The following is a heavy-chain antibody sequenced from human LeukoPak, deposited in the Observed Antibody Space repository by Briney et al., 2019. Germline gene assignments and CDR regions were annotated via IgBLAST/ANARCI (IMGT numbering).Heavy chain of an antibody. CDR1: GGSISSGGYY. Sequence: PSETLSLTCTVSGGSISSGGYYWSWIRQHPGKGLEWIGYIYYSGSTYYNPSLKSRVTISVDTSKNQFSLKLSSVTAADTAVYYCARERRYYYDSSGYFGYWGQGTLVAVSS. V-gene: IGHV4-31*03. CDR2: IYYSGST. J-gene: IGHJ4*02. D-gene: IGHD3-22*01. CDR3: ARERRYYYDSSGYFGY.